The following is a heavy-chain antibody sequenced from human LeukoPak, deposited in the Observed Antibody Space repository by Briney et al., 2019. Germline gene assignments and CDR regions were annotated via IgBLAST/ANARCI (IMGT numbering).Heavy chain of an antibody. CDR3: ARPYSSNWYDAFHF. J-gene: IGHJ3*01. CDR1: GGPITGYY. CDR2: VSYRGST. V-gene: IGHV4-59*01. D-gene: IGHD6-13*01. Sequence: SETLSLTCTVFGGPITGYYWSWIRQPPGKGLEWIGYVSYRGSTNYNPSLKSRVTKSVDTSKNQFSLKLSSVTAADTAVYYCARPYSSNWYDAFHFWGQGTMVTVSS.